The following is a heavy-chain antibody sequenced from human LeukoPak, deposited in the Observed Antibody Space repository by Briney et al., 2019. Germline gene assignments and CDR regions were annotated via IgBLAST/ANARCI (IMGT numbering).Heavy chain of an antibody. Sequence: GSLRLSCATSGFTFSYYWMTWVRQAPGKGLEWVANIKKDGSEKYYVDSMKGRFSIFRDNAQNSLYLQMNGLRGEDTAVYYCARSYDASYYYYMDAWGKGTTVTVSS. CDR3: ARSYDASYYYYMDA. J-gene: IGHJ6*03. D-gene: IGHD3-16*01. V-gene: IGHV3-7*01. CDR1: GFTFSYYW. CDR2: IKKDGSEK.